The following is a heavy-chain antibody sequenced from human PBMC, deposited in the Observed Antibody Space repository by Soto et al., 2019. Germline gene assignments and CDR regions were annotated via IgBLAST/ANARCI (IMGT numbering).Heavy chain of an antibody. Sequence: PGGSLRLSCAASGFTFSSYSMNWVRQAPGKGLEWVSSISSSSSYIYYADSVKGRFTISRDNAKNSLYLQMNSLRAEDTAVYYCARDRGDIAVAGSGPWDYYYYYGMDVWGQGTTVTVSS. D-gene: IGHD6-19*01. CDR1: GFTFSSYS. CDR2: ISSSSSYI. V-gene: IGHV3-21*01. CDR3: ARDRGDIAVAGSGPWDYYYYYGMDV. J-gene: IGHJ6*02.